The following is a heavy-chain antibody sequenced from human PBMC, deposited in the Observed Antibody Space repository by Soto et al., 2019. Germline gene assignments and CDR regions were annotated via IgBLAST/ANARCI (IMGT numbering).Heavy chain of an antibody. Sequence: EVQLVESGGGLVQPGRSLRLSCTASGFTFDAYALHWVRQAPGKGLEWVSGITWNSDRVDYADSVKGRFNVSRDNARNSLYLQMNSLIPEDTASYFCAKGLSRAAIDYWGQGTLVTVSS. CDR1: GFTFDAYA. CDR2: ITWNSDRV. J-gene: IGHJ4*02. V-gene: IGHV3-9*01. D-gene: IGHD6-13*01. CDR3: AKGLSRAAIDY.